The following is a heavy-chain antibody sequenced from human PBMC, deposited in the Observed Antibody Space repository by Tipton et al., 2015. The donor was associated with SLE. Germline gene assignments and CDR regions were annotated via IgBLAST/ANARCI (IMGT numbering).Heavy chain of an antibody. V-gene: IGHV5-51*03. Sequence: VQLVQSGAEVKKSGESLKISCKGSGYSFASYWIGWVRQMPEKGLEWMGLIYPPDSDTRYSPSFQGQVSISADMSTYTAYLQWSSLKASDSAIYYCASWPRWDAFDIWGQGTMVTVSS. CDR3: ASWPRWDAFDI. CDR1: GYSFASYW. J-gene: IGHJ3*02. CDR2: IYPPDSDT.